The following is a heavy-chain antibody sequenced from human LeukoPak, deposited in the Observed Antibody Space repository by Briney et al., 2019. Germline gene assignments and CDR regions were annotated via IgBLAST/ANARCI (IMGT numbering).Heavy chain of an antibody. V-gene: IGHV3-9*03. CDR3: AKDKGGYFYYFDY. J-gene: IGHJ4*02. CDR2: ISWNSGSI. D-gene: IGHD3-22*01. CDR1: GITFDDYA. Sequence: PGGSLRLSCAASGITFDDYAMHWVRQAPGKGLEWVSGISWNSGSIGYADSVKGRFTISRDNAKNSLYLQMNSLRAEDMALYYCAKDKGGYFYYFDYWGQGTLVTVSS.